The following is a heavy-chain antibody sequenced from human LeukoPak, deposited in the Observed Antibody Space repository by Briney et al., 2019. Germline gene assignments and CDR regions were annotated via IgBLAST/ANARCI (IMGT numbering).Heavy chain of an antibody. CDR2: TSYDGSNK. D-gene: IGHD3-3*01. Sequence: PGRSLRLSCAASGFTFSSYGMHWVRQAPGKGLEWVAVTSYDGSNKYYADSVKGRFTISRDNSKNTLYLQMNSLRAEDTAVYYCAKSHPAYDFWSGPFDYWGQGTLVTVSS. J-gene: IGHJ4*02. CDR3: AKSHPAYDFWSGPFDY. CDR1: GFTFSSYG. V-gene: IGHV3-30*18.